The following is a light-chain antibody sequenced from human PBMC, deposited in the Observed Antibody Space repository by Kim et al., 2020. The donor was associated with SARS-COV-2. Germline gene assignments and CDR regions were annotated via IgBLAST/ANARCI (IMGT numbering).Light chain of an antibody. CDR1: SSNIGRNS. CDR2: DND. J-gene: IGLJ3*02. V-gene: IGLV1-51*01. Sequence: QSVLTQPPSVSAAPGQKVTISCSGNSSNIGRNSVSWYQQLPGAAPKLLIYDNDKRPSGIPDRVSASKSGTSGTLAIAGLQTGDEADYYCGTWDSRLSVEVFGGGTQLTVL. CDR3: GTWDSRLSVEV.